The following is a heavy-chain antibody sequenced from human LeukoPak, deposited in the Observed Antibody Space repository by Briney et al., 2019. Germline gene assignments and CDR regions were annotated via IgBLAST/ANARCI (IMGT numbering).Heavy chain of an antibody. CDR3: ATDSPETAAFDY. CDR1: GFSFSTYS. V-gene: IGHV3-48*04. CDR2: IVGSSSNI. J-gene: IGHJ4*02. Sequence: GGSLRLSCTASGFSFSTYSMNWVRQAPGKGLEWVSYIVGSSSNIYYADSVKGRFTISRDNAKNTLYLQMDSLRAEDTAVYYCATDSPETAAFDYWGQGTLVTVSS. D-gene: IGHD1-1*01.